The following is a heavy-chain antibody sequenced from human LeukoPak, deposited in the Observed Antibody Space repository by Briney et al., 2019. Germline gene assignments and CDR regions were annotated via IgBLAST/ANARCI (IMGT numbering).Heavy chain of an antibody. D-gene: IGHD6-13*01. CDR2: IYYTGTT. V-gene: IGHV4-39*01. CDR1: GGSISSAAYY. CDR3: ARRPIAAGNNWFDP. J-gene: IGHJ5*02. Sequence: TSSETLSLTCTVSGGSISSAAYYWGWVRQPPGKGLDWIGSIYYTGTTYYSPSLQTRATLSFDTSKNQFSLKLTSVTAADTAVYFCARRPIAAGNNWFDPWGQGTLVTVSS.